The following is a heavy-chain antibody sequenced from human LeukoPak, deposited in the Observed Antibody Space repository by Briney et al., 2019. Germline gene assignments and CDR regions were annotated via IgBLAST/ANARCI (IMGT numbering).Heavy chain of an antibody. J-gene: IGHJ4*02. CDR2: IYHSGST. D-gene: IGHD5-18*01. Sequence: SQTLSLTCAVSGGSISSGGYSWSWIRQPPGKGLEWIGYIYHSGSTYYNASLKSRVTMSVDTSKNQFSLKLSSVTAADTAVYYCARTWRYSYDYWGQGTLVTVSS. CDR3: ARTWRYSYDY. CDR1: GGSISSGGYS. V-gene: IGHV4-30-2*01.